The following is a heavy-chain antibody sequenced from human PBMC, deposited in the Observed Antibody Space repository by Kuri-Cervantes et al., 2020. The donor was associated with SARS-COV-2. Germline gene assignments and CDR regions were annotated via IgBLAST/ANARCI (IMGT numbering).Heavy chain of an antibody. J-gene: IGHJ6*02. D-gene: IGHD4-17*01. V-gene: IGHV1-69*13. CDR2: SIPIFGTA. CDR1: VGTFSSYA. CDR3: ASVEEYCDSYYYYYGMDV. Sequence: SSVKVSCKASVGTFSSYAISWVRQAPGQGLEWMGGSIPIFGTANYAQKFQGRVTITADESTSTAYMEMNSLRSEETAVYYCASVEEYCDSYYYYYGMDVWGQGTTVTVSS.